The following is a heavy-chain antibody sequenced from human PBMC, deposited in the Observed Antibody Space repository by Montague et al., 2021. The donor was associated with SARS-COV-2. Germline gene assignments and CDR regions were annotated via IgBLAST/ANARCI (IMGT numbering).Heavy chain of an antibody. J-gene: IGHJ6*02. D-gene: IGHD1-26*01. CDR3: AREDDKGSYWPRGMDV. V-gene: IGHV4-61*02. Sequence: TLSLTCTVSGGSISSGSYYWTWIRQPAGKGLEWIGRIYTSGSTNYNPSLKSRVTISVDRSKNQFSLKLSSVTAADTAVYYCAREDDKGSYWPRGMDVWGQGTTVTVSS. CDR2: IYTSGST. CDR1: GGSISSGSYY.